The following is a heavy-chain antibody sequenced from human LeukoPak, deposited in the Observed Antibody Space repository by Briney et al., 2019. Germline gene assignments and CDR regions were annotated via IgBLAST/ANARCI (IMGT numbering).Heavy chain of an antibody. CDR1: GGSISSGGYY. CDR3: ARGERRFLEWLPIDY. Sequence: SETLSLTCTVSGGSISSGGYYWSWIRQHPGKGLEWIGYIYYSGSTYYNPSLKSRVTISVDTSKNQFSLKLSSVTAADTAVYYCARGERRFLEWLPIDYWGQGTLVTVSS. J-gene: IGHJ4*02. CDR2: IYYSGST. D-gene: IGHD3-3*01. V-gene: IGHV4-31*03.